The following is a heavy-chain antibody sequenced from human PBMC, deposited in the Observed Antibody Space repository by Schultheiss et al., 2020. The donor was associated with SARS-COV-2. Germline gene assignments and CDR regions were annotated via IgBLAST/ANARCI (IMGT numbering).Heavy chain of an antibody. J-gene: IGHJ3*02. D-gene: IGHD2-2*02. CDR1: GGSISSSS. V-gene: IGHV3-48*01. Sequence: ETLSLTCTVSGGSISSSSYYWGWIRQPPGKGLEWVSYISSSSSTIYYADSVKGRFTISRDNSKNTLYLQMNSLRAEDTAVYYCARDQGYCSSTSCYSGAFDIWGQGTMVTV. CDR3: ARDQGYCSSTSCYSGAFDI. CDR2: ISSSSSTI.